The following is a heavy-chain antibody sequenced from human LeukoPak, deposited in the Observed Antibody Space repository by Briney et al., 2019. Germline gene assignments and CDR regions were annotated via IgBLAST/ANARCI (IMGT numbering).Heavy chain of an antibody. CDR1: GFTFSSYG. CDR2: ISYDGSNK. Sequence: GRSLRLSCAASGFTFSSYGMHWVRQAPGKGLEWVAVISYDGSNKYYADSVKGRFTISRDNSKNTLYLQMNSLRAEDTAVYYCAKGARGKNYYYGMDVWGKGTTVTVSS. V-gene: IGHV3-30*18. CDR3: AKGARGKNYYYGMDV. J-gene: IGHJ6*04.